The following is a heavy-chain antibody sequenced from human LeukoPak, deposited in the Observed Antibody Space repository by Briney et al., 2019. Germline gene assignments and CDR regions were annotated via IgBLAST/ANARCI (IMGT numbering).Heavy chain of an antibody. D-gene: IGHD1-1*01. V-gene: IGHV3-23*01. CDR1: GFTFRSYA. J-gene: IGHJ4*02. Sequence: GGSLRLSCAASGFTFRSYAMSWVPQAPGKGLEWVSGISGNGDSTYYADSVKGLFTIPRDNSKNTLYLQMNSLRAEDTAVYYCARDLGTVFPGVFDYWGQGLLVTVSS. CDR2: ISGNGDST. CDR3: ARDLGTVFPGVFDY.